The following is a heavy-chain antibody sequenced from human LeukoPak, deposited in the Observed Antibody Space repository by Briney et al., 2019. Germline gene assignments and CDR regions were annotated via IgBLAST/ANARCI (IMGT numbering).Heavy chain of an antibody. CDR2: IYHSGST. V-gene: IGHV4-59*12. Sequence: SETLSLTCTVSGGSISSYYWSWIRQPPGKGLEWIGYIYHSGSTYYNPSLKSRVTISVDRSKNQFSLKLSSVTAADTAVYYCARDEPAAMIRGGAFDIWGQGTMVTVSS. D-gene: IGHD2-2*01. CDR3: ARDEPAAMIRGGAFDI. CDR1: GGSISSYY. J-gene: IGHJ3*02.